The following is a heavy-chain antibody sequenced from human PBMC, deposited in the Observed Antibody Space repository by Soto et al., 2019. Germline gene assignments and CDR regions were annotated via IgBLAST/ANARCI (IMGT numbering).Heavy chain of an antibody. CDR3: AADREYDFWSGYYYYGMDV. J-gene: IGHJ6*02. V-gene: IGHV1-58*01. CDR2: IVVGSGNT. CDR1: GFTFTSSA. Sequence: SVKVSCKASGFTFTSSAVQWVRQARGQRLEWIGWIVVGSGNTNYAQKFQERVTITRDMSTSTAYMELSSPRSEDTAVYYCAADREYDFWSGYYYYGMDVWGQGTTVTVSS. D-gene: IGHD3-3*01.